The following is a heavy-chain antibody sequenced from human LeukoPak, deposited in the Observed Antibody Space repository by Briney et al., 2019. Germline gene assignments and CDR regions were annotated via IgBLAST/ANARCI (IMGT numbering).Heavy chain of an antibody. CDR1: GFTFSFYD. D-gene: IGHD1-26*01. J-gene: IGHJ4*02. CDR3: AKDRRQGGRLHYFDY. CDR2: ISGSGGST. Sequence: PGGSLRLSCAASGFTFSFYDMSWVRQVPGKGREWVSTISGSGGSTNYPDSVRGRFTISRDNSKNTLYLQMNSLRAEDTAVYFCAKDRRQGGRLHYFDYWGQGALVTVSS. V-gene: IGHV3-23*01.